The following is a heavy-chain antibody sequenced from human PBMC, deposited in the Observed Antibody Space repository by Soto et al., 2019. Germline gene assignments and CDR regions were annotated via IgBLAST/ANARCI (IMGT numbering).Heavy chain of an antibody. V-gene: IGHV1-18*04. CDR3: TKELRSPDFYGPGMDV. CDR2: ISAKKGNT. J-gene: IGHJ6*02. D-gene: IGHD2-21*02. CDR1: GYTFTSYG. Sequence: QVQLVQSGAEVKKPGASVKVSCKASGYTFTSYGISWVRQAPGQGLEWMGWISAKKGNTKYAQKFQGRVTMTTDTAKTTAYMERRSMTSDDTAVYCGTKELRSPDFYGPGMDVWGQGTTVTVSS.